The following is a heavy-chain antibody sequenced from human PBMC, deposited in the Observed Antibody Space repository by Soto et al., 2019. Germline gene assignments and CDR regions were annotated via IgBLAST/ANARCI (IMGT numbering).Heavy chain of an antibody. D-gene: IGHD2-21*01. V-gene: IGHV3-23*01. Sequence: LRLSCAASGFSFSKYDMGWVRQAPGKGLEWVSSISNSGSTTYYADSVRGRFAISRDNSQKTLYLQMTSLRAEDTALYFCAKAVVVVMSPFDSWGQGTLVTSPQ. CDR3: AKAVVVVMSPFDS. J-gene: IGHJ4*02. CDR2: ISNSGSTT. CDR1: GFSFSKYD.